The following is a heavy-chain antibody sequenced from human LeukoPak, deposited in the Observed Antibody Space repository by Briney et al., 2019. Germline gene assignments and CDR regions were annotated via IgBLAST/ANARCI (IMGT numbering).Heavy chain of an antibody. CDR1: GFTFTSYS. CDR3: AKVGVATIVGVIGY. D-gene: IGHD5-24*01. V-gene: IGHV3-23*01. Sequence: GGSLRLSCAASGFTFTSYSMNWVRQAPGKGLEWVSTISGGGGSTYYAESVKGRFTISRDNSKNTLYLQMNSLRAEDTAVYYCAKVGVATIVGVIGYWGQGALVTVSS. CDR2: ISGGGGST. J-gene: IGHJ4*02.